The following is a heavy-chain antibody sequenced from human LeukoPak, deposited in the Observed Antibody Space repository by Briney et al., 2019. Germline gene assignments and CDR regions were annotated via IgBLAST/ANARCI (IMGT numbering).Heavy chain of an antibody. J-gene: IGHJ3*02. CDR1: GLTFSNYG. CDR2: IRYDGRNK. D-gene: IGHD6-13*01. V-gene: IGHV3-30*02. CDR3: AKVRHSSSWYNYDAFDI. Sequence: PGGSLRLSCAASGLTFSNYGMHWVRQAPGKGLEWVTYIRYDGRNKFYADFVKGRFTISRDNSKSTLFLQMNSLRAEDTAVYYCAKVRHSSSWYNYDAFDIWGQGTMVTVSS.